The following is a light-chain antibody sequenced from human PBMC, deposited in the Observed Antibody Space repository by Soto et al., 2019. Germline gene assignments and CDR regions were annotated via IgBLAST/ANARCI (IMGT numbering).Light chain of an antibody. J-gene: IGKJ5*01. Sequence: EIVLTQSPATLSLSPGERATLSCRASQSVSSYLAWYQQKPGQAPRLLIYDASNRATGIPARFSGSGSGTDFTLTISSLEPEDFAVYYCQQRSNLFCQGTRLEIK. CDR2: DAS. CDR3: QQRSNL. CDR1: QSVSSY. V-gene: IGKV3-11*01.